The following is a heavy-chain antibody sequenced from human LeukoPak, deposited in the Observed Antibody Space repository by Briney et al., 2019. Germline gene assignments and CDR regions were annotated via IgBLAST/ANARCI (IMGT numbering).Heavy chain of an antibody. V-gene: IGHV3-66*01. CDR3: ARAPTFSGWFDY. Sequence: PGGSLRLSCAASEFSVGSNYMTWVRQAPGKGLEWVSLIYSGGSTYYADSVKGRFTISRDNSKNTLYLQMNSLRVEDTAVYYCARAPTFSGWFDYWGQGTLVTVSS. J-gene: IGHJ4*02. CDR2: IYSGGST. D-gene: IGHD6-19*01. CDR1: EFSVGSNY.